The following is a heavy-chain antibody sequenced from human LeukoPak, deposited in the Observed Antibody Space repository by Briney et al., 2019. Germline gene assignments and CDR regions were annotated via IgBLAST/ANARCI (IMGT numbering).Heavy chain of an antibody. Sequence: GGSLRLSCSVSGITLSNYGMSWVRQAPGKGLEWVAGISDSGGRTNYADSVKGRFTISRDNPKNTLYLQMNSLRAEDTAVYFCARRGVVIRVFLVGFHKEAYYFDSWGQGALVTVSS. CDR2: ISDSGGRT. CDR3: ARRGVVIRVFLVGFHKEAYYFDS. CDR1: GITLSNYG. D-gene: IGHD3-10*01. V-gene: IGHV3-23*01. J-gene: IGHJ4*02.